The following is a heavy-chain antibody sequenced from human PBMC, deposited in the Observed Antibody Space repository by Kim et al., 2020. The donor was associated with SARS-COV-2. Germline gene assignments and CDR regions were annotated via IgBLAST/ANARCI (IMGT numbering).Heavy chain of an antibody. J-gene: IGHJ6*02. Sequence: SETLSLTCAVYGGSFSGYYWSWIRQPPGKGLEWIGEINHSGSTNYNPSLKSRVTISVDTSKNQFSLKLSSVTAADTAVYYCASNSGSEIHFNYYYYGMDVWGQGTTVTVSS. CDR1: GGSFSGYY. D-gene: IGHD3-10*01. V-gene: IGHV4-34*01. CDR2: INHSGST. CDR3: ASNSGSEIHFNYYYYGMDV.